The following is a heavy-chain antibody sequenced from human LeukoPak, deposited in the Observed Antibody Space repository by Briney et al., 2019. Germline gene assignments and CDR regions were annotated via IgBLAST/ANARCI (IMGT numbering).Heavy chain of an antibody. Sequence: AGGSLRLSCAASGFTFSSYGMHWVRQAPGKGLEWVAVIWYDGSNKYYADSVKGLSTISRDNSKNTLYLQMNSLRAEDTAVYYCARADDYYDSSGYYLLDYWGQGTLVTVSS. CDR2: IWYDGSNK. CDR1: GFTFSSYG. V-gene: IGHV3-33*01. CDR3: ARADDYYDSSGYYLLDY. J-gene: IGHJ4*02. D-gene: IGHD3-22*01.